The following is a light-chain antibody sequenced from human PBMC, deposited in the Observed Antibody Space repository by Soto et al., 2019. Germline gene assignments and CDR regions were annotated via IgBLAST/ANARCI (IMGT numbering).Light chain of an antibody. Sequence: IQMTQSPSTLSASVGDRVSITFRASQTIFSWLAWYQQKPGKAPKLLIYKASRLESGVPSRFSATVSGTEFSLTITSLQPEDFATYYCQQLFDSPITFGQGTRLEI. CDR1: QTIFSW. CDR2: KAS. J-gene: IGKJ5*01. CDR3: QQLFDSPIT. V-gene: IGKV1-5*03.